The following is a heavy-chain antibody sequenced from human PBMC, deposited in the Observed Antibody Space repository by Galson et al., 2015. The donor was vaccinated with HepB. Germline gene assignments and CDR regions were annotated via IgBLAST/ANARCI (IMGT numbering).Heavy chain of an antibody. Sequence: TLSLTCTVSGGSISSGAHYWSWIRQHPGKGLEWIGYIYYSGSTSYNPSLKSRVTISVDTSKNHFSLRLSSVTAADTAVYYCARTETRAYRPVFFDYWGQGILVTVSS. J-gene: IGHJ4*02. CDR1: GGSISSGAHY. D-gene: IGHD5-18*01. V-gene: IGHV4-31*03. CDR2: IYYSGST. CDR3: ARTETRAYRPVFFDY.